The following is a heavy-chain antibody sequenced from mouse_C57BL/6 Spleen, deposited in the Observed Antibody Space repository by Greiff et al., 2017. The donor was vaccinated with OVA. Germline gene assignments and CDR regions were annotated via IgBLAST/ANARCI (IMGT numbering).Heavy chain of an antibody. V-gene: IGHV1-61*01. J-gene: IGHJ1*03. Sequence: QVQLKQPGAELVRPGSSVKLSCKASGYTFTSYCMDWVKQRPGQGLEWIGNIDPSDSETHYNQKFKDKATLTVDKSSSTAYMQLSSLTSEDSAVYYCARRVYDGCSGYFDVWGTGTTVTVSS. D-gene: IGHD2-3*01. CDR1: GYTFTSYC. CDR3: ARRVYDGCSGYFDV. CDR2: IDPSDSET.